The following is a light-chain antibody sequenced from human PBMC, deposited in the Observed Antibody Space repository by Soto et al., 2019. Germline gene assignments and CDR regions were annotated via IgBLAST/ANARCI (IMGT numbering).Light chain of an antibody. V-gene: IGLV2-14*01. CDR3: SSYKSSSTI. Sequence: QSVLTQPASVSGSPGQSITISCTGTSSDVGSYNYVSWYQQHPGKAPKLMIYEVSDRPSGIYSRFSGSKSGNTASLTISGLQTEEEADYYCSSYKSSSTIFGNGTKVTVX. CDR1: SSDVGSYNY. J-gene: IGLJ1*01. CDR2: EVS.